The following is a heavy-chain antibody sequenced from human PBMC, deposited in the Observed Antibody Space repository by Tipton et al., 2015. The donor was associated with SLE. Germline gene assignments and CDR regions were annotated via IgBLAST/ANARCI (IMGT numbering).Heavy chain of an antibody. D-gene: IGHD4-17*01. CDR1: GFTFSDYG. V-gene: IGHV3-30*02. CDR2: IRYDGSNK. Sequence: QLVQSGGVVQPGGSLRLSCAASGFTFSDYGMHWVRQAPGKGLEWVAFIRYDGSNKYYADSVKGRFTISRDNSKNTLYLQMNSLRAEDTAVYYCARDWYGDPNYYFDYWGQGTLVTVSS. CDR3: ARDWYGDPNYYFDY. J-gene: IGHJ4*02.